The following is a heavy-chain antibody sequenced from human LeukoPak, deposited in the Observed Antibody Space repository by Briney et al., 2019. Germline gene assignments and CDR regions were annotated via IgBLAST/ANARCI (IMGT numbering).Heavy chain of an antibody. J-gene: IGHJ2*01. Sequence: PSETLSLTCTVSGGSISSYYWSWIRQPPGKGLEWIGYIYYSGSTNYNPSLKSRVTISVDTSKNQFSLKLSSVTAAGTAVYYCARVSTVTFYWYFDLWGRGTLVTVSS. CDR3: ARVSTVTFYWYFDL. D-gene: IGHD4-17*01. CDR1: GGSISSYY. V-gene: IGHV4-59*01. CDR2: IYYSGST.